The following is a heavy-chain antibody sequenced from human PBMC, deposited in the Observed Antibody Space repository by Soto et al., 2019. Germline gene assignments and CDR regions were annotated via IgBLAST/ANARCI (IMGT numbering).Heavy chain of an antibody. V-gene: IGHV1-3*01. CDR1: GYTFTSYA. J-gene: IGHJ5*02. D-gene: IGHD3-9*01. CDR3: AATETYYDILTGYEPNNWFDP. Sequence: VASVKVSFKASGYTFTSYAMHWVRQAPGQRLEWMGWINAGNGNTKYSRKFQGRVTITRDTSASTAYMELSSLRSEDTAVYYCAATETYYDILTGYEPNNWFDPWGQGTLVTVSS. CDR2: INAGNGNT.